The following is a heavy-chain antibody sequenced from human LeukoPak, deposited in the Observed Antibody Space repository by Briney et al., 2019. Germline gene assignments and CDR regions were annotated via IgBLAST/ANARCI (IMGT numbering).Heavy chain of an antibody. CDR3: ARDAYDSSGYYPYYFDY. D-gene: IGHD3-22*01. CDR1: GGTFSSYV. CDR2: IIPIFGTA. J-gene: IGHJ4*02. V-gene: IGHV1-69*05. Sequence: SVKVSCKASGGTFSSYVISWVRQAPGQGLEWMGRIIPIFGTANYAQKFQGRVTITTDESTSTAYMELSSLRSEDTAVYYCARDAYDSSGYYPYYFDYWGQGTLVTVSS.